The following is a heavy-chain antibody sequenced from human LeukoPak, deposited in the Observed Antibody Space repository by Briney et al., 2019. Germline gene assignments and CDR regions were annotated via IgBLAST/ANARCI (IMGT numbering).Heavy chain of an antibody. CDR3: ARRTVVGTLDY. Sequence: PGGSLRLSCVASGFTFSSYWMHWVRQAPGKGLVWVSRINSDGYSTSYADSVKGRFTISRVNAKNTLYLQMNSLRAEDTAVYYCARRTVVGTLDYWGQGTLVTVSS. D-gene: IGHD6-13*01. CDR1: GFTFSSYW. CDR2: INSDGYST. V-gene: IGHV3-74*01. J-gene: IGHJ4*02.